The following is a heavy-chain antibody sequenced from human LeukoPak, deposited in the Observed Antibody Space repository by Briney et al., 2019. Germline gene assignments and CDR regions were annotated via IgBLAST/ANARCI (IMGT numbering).Heavy chain of an antibody. J-gene: IGHJ4*02. CDR3: AKGRGATVVANFDY. CDR2: IGGSGGTT. CDR1: GFTFSGYA. Sequence: GGSLRLSCTACGFTFSGYAMNWVRQAPGKGLEWVSGIGGSGGTTYYADSVKGRFTISRDNSKNTLYLQMNSLRAEDTAVYYCAKGRGATVVANFDYWGQGTLVTVSS. D-gene: IGHD4-23*01. V-gene: IGHV3-23*01.